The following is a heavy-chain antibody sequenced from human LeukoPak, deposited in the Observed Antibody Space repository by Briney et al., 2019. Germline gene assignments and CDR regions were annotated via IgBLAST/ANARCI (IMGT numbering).Heavy chain of an antibody. CDR3: ARDRESESDSEGDY. CDR1: GFTFSSYA. Sequence: GGPLRLSCAASGFTFSSYAMSWVRQAPGKGLEWVSAISGSGGSTYYADSVKGRFTISRDNSKNTLYLQMNSLRAEDTAVYYCARDRESESDSEGDYWGQGTLVTVSS. CDR2: ISGSGGST. J-gene: IGHJ4*02. V-gene: IGHV3-23*01. D-gene: IGHD4-11*01.